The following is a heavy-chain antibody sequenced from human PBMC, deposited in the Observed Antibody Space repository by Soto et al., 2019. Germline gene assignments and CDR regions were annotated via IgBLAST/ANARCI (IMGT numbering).Heavy chain of an antibody. V-gene: IGHV3-13*01. CDR3: ARGGIRGVSWNWFHT. J-gene: IGHJ5*02. CDR2: IDSAGDA. CDR1: GFTFSSHD. D-gene: IGHD3-10*01. Sequence: EVQLVESGGGLVQPGGSLRLSCAASGFTFSSHDMHWVRQVTGKGLEWVSGIDSAGDAKYPASVKGRFTISRENAKNSLHLQMNSLRAGDTAVYYCARGGIRGVSWNWFHTWGQGTLVTVSS.